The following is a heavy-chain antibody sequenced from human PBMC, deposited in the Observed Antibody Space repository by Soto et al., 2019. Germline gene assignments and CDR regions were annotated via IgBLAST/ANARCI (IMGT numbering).Heavy chain of an antibody. CDR2: ISQDGSDE. Sequence: EVQLVESGGGLVQPGGSLRLSCAASGFTFSSDWMTWVRQAPGKGLEWVATISQDGSDEHYVDSLKGRFTISRDNAKNSLYLQMNSLRVEDTAVYYCSRNRGWYRLDSRGQGTLVTVSS. CDR1: GFTFSSDW. J-gene: IGHJ4*02. V-gene: IGHV3-7*04. CDR3: SRNRGWYRLDS. D-gene: IGHD6-19*01.